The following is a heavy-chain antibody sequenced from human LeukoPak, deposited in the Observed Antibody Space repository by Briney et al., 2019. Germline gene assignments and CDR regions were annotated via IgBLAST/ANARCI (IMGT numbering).Heavy chain of an antibody. CDR2: IYYSGNT. CDR1: GGSISSYY. V-gene: IGHV4-59*04. D-gene: IGHD6-19*01. Sequence: SGTLSLTCTVSGGSISSYYWSWIRQPAGKGLEWIGSIYYSGNTYYNPSLRSRVTMSVDTSKNQFSLKLSSVTAADSAVYYCARHDSGGWYFFDYWGQGTLVTVSS. J-gene: IGHJ4*02. CDR3: ARHDSGGWYFFDY.